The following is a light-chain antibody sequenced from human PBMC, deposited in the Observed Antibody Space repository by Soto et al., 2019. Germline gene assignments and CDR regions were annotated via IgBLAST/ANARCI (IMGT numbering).Light chain of an antibody. CDR3: CLYAGLSSYV. V-gene: IGLV2-11*01. Sequence: SVLTQPRSVSASPGQSVTISCTGTSSDVGGYNYVSWYQQHPGKAPKVVVYDVTKRPSGVPDRFSGSKSGNTASLTISGLQAEDEADYYCCLYAGLSSYVFGLATNVTVL. CDR1: SSDVGGYNY. CDR2: DVT. J-gene: IGLJ1*01.